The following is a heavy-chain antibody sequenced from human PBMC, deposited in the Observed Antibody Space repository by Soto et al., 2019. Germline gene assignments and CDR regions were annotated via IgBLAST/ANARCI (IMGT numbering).Heavy chain of an antibody. D-gene: IGHD6-6*01. CDR1: GGSISSSSYY. Sequence: SETLSLTCTVSGGSISSSSYYWGWIRQPPGKGLEWIGSIYYSGSTYYNPSLKSRVTIPVDTSKNQFSLKLSSVTAADTAVYYCARLLPHSEIAALPQPHDYWGQGTLVTVSS. J-gene: IGHJ4*02. CDR3: ARLLPHSEIAALPQPHDY. V-gene: IGHV4-39*01. CDR2: IYYSGST.